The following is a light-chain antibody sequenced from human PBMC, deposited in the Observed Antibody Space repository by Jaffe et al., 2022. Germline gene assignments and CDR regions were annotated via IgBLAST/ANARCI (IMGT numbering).Light chain of an antibody. J-gene: IGLJ1*01. CDR3: NSYTTSSTYI. Sequence: QSALTQPASVSGSPGQSIAISCTGTSSDVGAYNYVSWYQQHPGKAPKLMIYDVTNRPSEVSNRFSGSKSGNTASLTISGLQAEDEADYYCNSYTTSSTYIFGTGTKVTVL. CDR1: SSDVGAYNY. V-gene: IGLV2-14*01. CDR2: DVT.